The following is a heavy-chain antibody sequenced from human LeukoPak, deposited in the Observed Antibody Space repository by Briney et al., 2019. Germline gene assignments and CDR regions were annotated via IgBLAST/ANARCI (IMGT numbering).Heavy chain of an antibody. CDR1: GGTFSSYA. CDR2: ITPIFDTG. Sequence: SVKVSCKASGGTFSSYAISWVRQAPGQGLEWMGGITPIFDTGNYAQKFQGRVTVTADASTSTAYMELSSLRSEDTAVYYCARSNYGGHSGVWFDPWGQGTLVTVSS. V-gene: IGHV1-69*13. J-gene: IGHJ5*01. CDR3: ARSNYGGHSGVWFDP. D-gene: IGHD4-23*01.